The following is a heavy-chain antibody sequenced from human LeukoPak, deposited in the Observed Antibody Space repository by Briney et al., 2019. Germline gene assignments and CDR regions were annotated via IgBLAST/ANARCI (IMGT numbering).Heavy chain of an antibody. J-gene: IGHJ4*02. Sequence: ASVKVSCKASGYTFTGYYMHWVRQAPGQGLEWMGWINPNSGSTNYAQKFQGRVTMTRDTSISTAYMELSRLRSDDTAVYYCARGVMGNYGASYGDYQIYWGQGTLVTVSS. CDR1: GYTFTGYY. CDR3: ARGVMGNYGASYGDYQIY. CDR2: INPNSGST. D-gene: IGHD4-17*01. V-gene: IGHV1-2*02.